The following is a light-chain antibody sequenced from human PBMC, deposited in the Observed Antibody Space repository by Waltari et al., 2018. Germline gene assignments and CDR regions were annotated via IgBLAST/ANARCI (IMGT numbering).Light chain of an antibody. CDR3: QKYVNLPAT. CDR2: DAS. CDR1: QSVGRY. J-gene: IGKJ1*01. Sequence: EIVLTQSPGTLSLSPGERATLSCRASQSVGRYLAWYQQKPGQAPRLLIYDASTRATGITDRFSGSGSGTDFSLTISRLEPEDFAVYYCQKYVNLPATFGQGTKVEIK. V-gene: IGKV3-20*01.